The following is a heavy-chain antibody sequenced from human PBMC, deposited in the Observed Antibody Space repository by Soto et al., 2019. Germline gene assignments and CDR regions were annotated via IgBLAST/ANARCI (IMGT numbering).Heavy chain of an antibody. Sequence: QVQLQESGPGLVKPSETLSLTCTVSGGSISSYYWSWIRQPPGKGLEWIGYIYYSGSTNYNPSLKSRLTISVDTSKNQFSLKLSSVTAADTAVYYCARICSGGSCSKHDAFDIWGQGTMVTVSS. D-gene: IGHD2-15*01. CDR3: ARICSGGSCSKHDAFDI. V-gene: IGHV4-59*08. CDR1: GGSISSYY. CDR2: IYYSGST. J-gene: IGHJ3*02.